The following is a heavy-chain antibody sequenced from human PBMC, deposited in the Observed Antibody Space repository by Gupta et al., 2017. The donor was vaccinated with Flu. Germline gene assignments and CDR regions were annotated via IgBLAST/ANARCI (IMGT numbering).Heavy chain of an antibody. V-gene: IGHV3-30-3*01. CDR2: ISYDGNYN. J-gene: IGHJ6*03. Sequence: GKGLEWVTVISYDGNYNYYADSVKGRFTISRDNSKNTLYLQMNSLRAEDTAVYYCARDLDNSGPPYYYYMDVWGKGTTVTVSS. CDR3: ARDLDNSGPPYYYYMDV. D-gene: IGHD3-22*01.